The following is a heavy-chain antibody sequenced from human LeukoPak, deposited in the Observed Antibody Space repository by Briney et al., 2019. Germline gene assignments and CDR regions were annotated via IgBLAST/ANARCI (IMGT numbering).Heavy chain of an antibody. CDR3: AKGENDYGDSFDY. Sequence: PGGSLRLSCAASGFTFSSYAMSWVRQAPGEELEWVSAISGSGGSTYYADSVKGRFTISRDNSKNTLYLQMNSLRAEDTAVYYCAKGENDYGDSFDYWGQGTLVTVSS. V-gene: IGHV3-23*01. CDR1: GFTFSSYA. D-gene: IGHD4-17*01. J-gene: IGHJ4*02. CDR2: ISGSGGST.